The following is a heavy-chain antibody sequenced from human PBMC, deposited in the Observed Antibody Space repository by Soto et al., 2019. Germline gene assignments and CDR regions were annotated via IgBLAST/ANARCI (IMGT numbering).Heavy chain of an antibody. J-gene: IGHJ4*02. CDR2: ISYDGSNK. Sequence: GGSLRLSCAASGFTVSIYGMPWVRQAPGKGLEWVAVISYDGSNKYYADSVKGRFTISRDNSKNTLYLQMNSLRAEDTAVYYCAKFSAMITFGGVIGLDYWGQGTLVTVYS. CDR1: GFTVSIYG. D-gene: IGHD3-16*02. CDR3: AKFSAMITFGGVIGLDY. V-gene: IGHV3-30*18.